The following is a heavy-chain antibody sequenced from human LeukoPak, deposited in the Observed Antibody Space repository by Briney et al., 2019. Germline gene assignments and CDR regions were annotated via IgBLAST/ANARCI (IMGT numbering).Heavy chain of an antibody. D-gene: IGHD2-15*01. V-gene: IGHV4-59*01. CDR1: GGSICSYY. CDR2: IYYSGST. CDR3: ARLLGAFDI. Sequence: PSETLSLTCTVSGGSICSYYWSWIRQPPGKGLEWIGYIYYSGSTNYNPSLKSRVTISVDTSKNQFSLKLSSVTAADTAVYYCARLLGAFDIWGQGTMVTVSS. J-gene: IGHJ3*02.